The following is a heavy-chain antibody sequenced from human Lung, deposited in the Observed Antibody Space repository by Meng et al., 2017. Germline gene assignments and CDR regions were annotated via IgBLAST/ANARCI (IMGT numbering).Heavy chain of an antibody. D-gene: IGHD3-22*01. J-gene: IGHJ4*02. CDR2: IGYSGTI. Sequence: QLQLQDSGPGLVKPSETLSLPCTVSGGSTTSTSYYWDWIRQSPAEGLEWIGTIGYSGTIVYNPSLSSRVTMTLDTSKNQFSLKLSSVTAPDTAVYYCARRVHDGSGHHYFDYWGQGTLVTVSS. CDR1: GGSTTSTSYY. V-gene: IGHV4-39*01. CDR3: ARRVHDGSGHHYFDY.